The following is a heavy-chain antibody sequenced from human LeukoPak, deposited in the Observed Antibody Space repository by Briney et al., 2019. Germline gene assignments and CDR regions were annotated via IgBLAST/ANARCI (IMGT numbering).Heavy chain of an antibody. J-gene: IGHJ3*02. V-gene: IGHV1-2*02. CDR3: ARESDYIAAAVRDAFDI. CDR1: GYTFTGYY. D-gene: IGHD6-13*01. CDR2: INPNSGGT. Sequence: ASVKVSCKASGYTFTGYYMHWVRQAPGQGLEWMGWINPNSGGTNYAQKFQGRVTMTRDTSISTAYMELSRLRSDDTAVYYCARESDYIAAAVRDAFDIWGQGTMVTVSS.